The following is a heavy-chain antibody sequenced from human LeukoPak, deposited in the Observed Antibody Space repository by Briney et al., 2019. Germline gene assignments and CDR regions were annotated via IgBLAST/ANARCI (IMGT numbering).Heavy chain of an antibody. V-gene: IGHV4-59*01. J-gene: IGHJ4*02. CDR1: GGSISSYY. CDR3: ARGHDSSGPSF. D-gene: IGHD3-22*01. CDR2: IYYSGST. Sequence: SETLSLTCTVSGGSISSYYWSWIRQPPGKGLEWIGYIYYSGSTNYNPSLKSRVTISVDTSKNQFSLKLSSVTAADTAVYYCARGHDSSGPSFWGQGTLVTVSS.